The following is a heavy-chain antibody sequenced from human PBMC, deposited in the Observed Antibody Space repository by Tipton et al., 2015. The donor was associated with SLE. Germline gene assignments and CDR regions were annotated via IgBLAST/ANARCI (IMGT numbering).Heavy chain of an antibody. Sequence: SLRLSCAASGFSFNSYWMSWVRQAPGKGLEWVANIRRDGSQKNYADSLKGRFVISRDNSKNSMYLDMTSLRVEDTAVYYCARDPNYTNGWSFDYWGQGTLVTVSS. CDR1: GFSFNSYW. D-gene: IGHD6-19*01. CDR3: ARDPNYTNGWSFDY. V-gene: IGHV3-7*03. J-gene: IGHJ4*02. CDR2: IRRDGSQK.